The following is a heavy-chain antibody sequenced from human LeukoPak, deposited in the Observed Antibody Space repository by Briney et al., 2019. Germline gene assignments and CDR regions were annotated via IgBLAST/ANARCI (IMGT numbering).Heavy chain of an antibody. CDR2: ISSNGGST. J-gene: IGHJ4*02. Sequence: GGSLRPSCAASGFTFSSYAMHWVRQAPGKGLEYVSAISSNGGSTYYANSVKGRFTISRDNSKNTLYLQMGSLRAEDMAVYYCARSRAKSFWSGYYLFDYWGQGTLVTVSS. D-gene: IGHD3-3*01. CDR1: GFTFSSYA. V-gene: IGHV3-64*01. CDR3: ARSRAKSFWSGYYLFDY.